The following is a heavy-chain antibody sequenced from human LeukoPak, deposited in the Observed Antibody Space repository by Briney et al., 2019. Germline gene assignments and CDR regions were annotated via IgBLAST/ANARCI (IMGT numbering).Heavy chain of an antibody. CDR1: GFTFSTYA. Sequence: PGGSLRLSCAASGFTFSTYAMCWVRQARGKGLEWVSTVSGSGASTYYADSVKGRFTISRDNSKNTLYLQMNSLRAEDTAVYYCAKDDGRSSSWDFDYWGQGTLVTVSS. V-gene: IGHV3-23*01. J-gene: IGHJ4*02. D-gene: IGHD6-13*01. CDR2: VSGSGAST. CDR3: AKDDGRSSSWDFDY.